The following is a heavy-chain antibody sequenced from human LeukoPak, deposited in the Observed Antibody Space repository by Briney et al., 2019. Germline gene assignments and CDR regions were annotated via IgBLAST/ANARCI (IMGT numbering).Heavy chain of an antibody. D-gene: IGHD3-3*01. CDR3: ARGPEEYYDFWSTGLY. CDR1: GYTFTSYG. V-gene: IGHV1-18*01. Sequence: ASVKVSCKASGYTFTSYGISWVRQAPGQGLEWMGWISAYNGNTNYAQKLQGRVTMTTDTSTSIVYMELRSLRSDDTAVYYCARGPEEYYDFWSTGLYWGQGTLVTVSS. J-gene: IGHJ4*02. CDR2: ISAYNGNT.